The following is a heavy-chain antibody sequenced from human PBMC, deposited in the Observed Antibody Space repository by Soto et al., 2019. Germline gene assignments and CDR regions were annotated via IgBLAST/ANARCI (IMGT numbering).Heavy chain of an antibody. CDR1: GYTXTNYG. D-gene: IGHD3-16*01. CDR3: ARDRQFGL. CDR2: IIPSNGNT. V-gene: IGHV1-18*01. J-gene: IGHJ4*02. Sequence: SXKISFKASGYTXTNYGIRLVRQAPGQGLEWMGWIIPSNGNTNYAQNLQDRVTITTDTSTSTAYMELTSLTSDDTAVYYCARDRQFGLWGQGSLVTVSS.